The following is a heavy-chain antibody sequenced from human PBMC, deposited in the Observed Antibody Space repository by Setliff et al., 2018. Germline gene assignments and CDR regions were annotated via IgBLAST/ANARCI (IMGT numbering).Heavy chain of an antibody. CDR2: TIPMFGST. CDR1: GDTFRSYG. CDR3: VREGVDTRSSTDYRYYMDV. V-gene: IGHV1-69*05. D-gene: IGHD5-18*01. Sequence: GASVKVSCKASGDTFRSYGISWVRQAPGQGLEWMGGTIPMFGSTTYAQKFQGRVTIITDESMTTAYMELSSLGSEDTAVYYCVREGVDTRSSTDYRYYMDVWGKGTTVTVSS. J-gene: IGHJ6*03.